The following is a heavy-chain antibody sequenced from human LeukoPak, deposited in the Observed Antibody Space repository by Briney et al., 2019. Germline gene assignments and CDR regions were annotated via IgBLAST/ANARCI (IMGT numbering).Heavy chain of an antibody. CDR3: AREARGFFDS. V-gene: IGHV1-2*02. CDR2: INLNSGGT. J-gene: IGHJ4*02. Sequence: ASVTVSRKASRYTFTDYYIHWVRQPPGQGREWVGWINLNSGGTTYARKFQGRVTMTRDTSISTAYMELRRLTYDDTAFYYCAREARGFFDSWGQGALVTVSS. CDR1: RYTFTDYY.